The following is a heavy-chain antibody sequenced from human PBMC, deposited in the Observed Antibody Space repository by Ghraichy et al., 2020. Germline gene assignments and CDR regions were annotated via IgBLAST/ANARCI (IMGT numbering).Heavy chain of an antibody. CDR3: ARGRVEYYFDS. CDR1: EFAFSDYF. Sequence: ASVKVSCKASEFAFSDYFIHWVRQAPGQGLEWVGWINPKSGATNYAQTFQGRVTMTRDTSLSTAYMELSSLIFDDTAVYYCARGRVEYYFDSWGQGTLVTVSS. CDR2: INPKSGAT. V-gene: IGHV1-2*02. D-gene: IGHD3-3*01. J-gene: IGHJ4*02.